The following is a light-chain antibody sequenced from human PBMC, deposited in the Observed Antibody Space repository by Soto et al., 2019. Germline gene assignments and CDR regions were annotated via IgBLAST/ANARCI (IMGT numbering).Light chain of an antibody. V-gene: IGKV3-20*01. J-gene: IGKJ2*01. Sequence: EIVLTQSPGTLSLSPGERATLSCRASQSVSSNYLAWYQQKPGQAPRLLIYAASSRDTGIPDRFSGSGSGTDLTITISRLEPQDIAANYSQRTGSPPQNTFGQGTKLQIK. CDR2: AAS. CDR1: QSVSSNY. CDR3: QRTGSPPQNT.